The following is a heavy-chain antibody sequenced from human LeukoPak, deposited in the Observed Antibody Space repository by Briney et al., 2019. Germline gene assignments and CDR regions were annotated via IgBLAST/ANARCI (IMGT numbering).Heavy chain of an antibody. V-gene: IGHV4-34*01. Sequence: KPSETLSLTCAVYGGSFSGYYWSWIRQPPGKGLEWIGEINHSGSTNYNPSLKSRVTISVDTSKNQFPLKLSSVTAADTAVYYCARVSSSWYGRAFDTWGQGTMVTVSS. CDR3: ARVSSSWYGRAFDT. CDR1: GGSFSGYY. J-gene: IGHJ3*02. CDR2: INHSGST. D-gene: IGHD6-13*01.